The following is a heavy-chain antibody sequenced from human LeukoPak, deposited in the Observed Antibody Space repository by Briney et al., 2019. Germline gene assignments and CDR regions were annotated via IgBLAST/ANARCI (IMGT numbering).Heavy chain of an antibody. CDR1: GYTFTGYY. D-gene: IGHD6-13*01. V-gene: IGHV1-2*02. J-gene: IGHJ4*02. Sequence: ASVKVSCKXSGYTFTGYYMHWVRQAPGQGLEWMGRINPNSGGTNYSQKFQGRVTMTRDTSISTAYMELSRLRSDDTAVYYCARDAGRQQLAGGYWGQGTLVTVSS. CDR3: ARDAGRQQLAGGY. CDR2: INPNSGGT.